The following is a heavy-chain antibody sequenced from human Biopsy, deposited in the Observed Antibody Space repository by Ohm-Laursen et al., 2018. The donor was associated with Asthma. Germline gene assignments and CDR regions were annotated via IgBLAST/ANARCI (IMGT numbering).Heavy chain of an antibody. V-gene: IGHV2-5*02. D-gene: IGHD3-9*01. J-gene: IGHJ5*02. CDR1: GFSLRTPGVG. CDR2: IYWDDYN. Sequence: TQTLTLTCSFSGFSLRTPGVGVGWIRQSPGKALGGLALIYWDDYNLFRPSLKRRLTITKDPSKNQVVLTMTKMDPVDSGTYYCALSQDSGFDDHSPSWFDPWGQGTLVTVSS. CDR3: ALSQDSGFDDHSPSWFDP.